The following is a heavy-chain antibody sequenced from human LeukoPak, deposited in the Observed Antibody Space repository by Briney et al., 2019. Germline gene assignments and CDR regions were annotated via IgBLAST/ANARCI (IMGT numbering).Heavy chain of an antibody. CDR2: IYYSGST. Sequence: PSETLSLTCTVSGGSISIYYWSWIRQPPGKGLEWIGYIYYSGSTNYNPSLKSRVTISVDTSKNQFSLKLSSVTAADTAVYYCARSAVEMATIDFDYWGQGTLVTVSS. D-gene: IGHD5-24*01. CDR3: ARSAVEMATIDFDY. J-gene: IGHJ4*02. V-gene: IGHV4-59*01. CDR1: GGSISIYY.